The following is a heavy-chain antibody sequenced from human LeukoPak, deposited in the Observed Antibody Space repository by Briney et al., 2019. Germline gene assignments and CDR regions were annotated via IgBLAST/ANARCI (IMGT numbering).Heavy chain of an antibody. CDR3: ARESQGHFDY. Sequence: PSETLSLTCTVSGGSISSYYWSWIRRPPGKGLEWIGYIYYSGSTNYNPSLKSRVTISVDTSKNQFSLKLSSVTAADTAVYYCARESQGHFDYWGQGTLVTVSS. CDR2: IYYSGST. V-gene: IGHV4-59*01. CDR1: GGSISSYY. J-gene: IGHJ4*02.